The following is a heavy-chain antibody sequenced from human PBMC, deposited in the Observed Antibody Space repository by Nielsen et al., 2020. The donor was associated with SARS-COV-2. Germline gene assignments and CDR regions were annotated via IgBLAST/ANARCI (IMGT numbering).Heavy chain of an antibody. CDR3: ARNSLAVAGSDAFDI. Sequence: GGSLRLSCAASGFTFSSYGMHWVRQAPGKGLEWVAVIWYDGSNKYYADSVKGRLTISRDNSKNTLYLQMNSLRAEDTAVYYCARNSLAVAGSDAFDIWGQGTMVTVSS. V-gene: IGHV3-33*01. CDR2: IWYDGSNK. D-gene: IGHD6-19*01. J-gene: IGHJ3*02. CDR1: GFTFSSYG.